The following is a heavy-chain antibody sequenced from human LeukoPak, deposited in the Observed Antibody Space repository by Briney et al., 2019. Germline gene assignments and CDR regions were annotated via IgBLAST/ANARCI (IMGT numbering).Heavy chain of an antibody. D-gene: IGHD3-10*01. CDR3: AGYYGTGYYYYYMNV. V-gene: IGHV3-23*01. J-gene: IGHJ6*03. Sequence: GGSLRLSCAASGFTFSSYWMSWVRQAPGKGLEWVSAISGSGGSTYYADSVKGRFTISRDNSKNTLYLQMNSLRAEDTAVYYCAGYYGTGYYYYYMNVWGKGTTVTVSS. CDR2: ISGSGGST. CDR1: GFTFSSYW.